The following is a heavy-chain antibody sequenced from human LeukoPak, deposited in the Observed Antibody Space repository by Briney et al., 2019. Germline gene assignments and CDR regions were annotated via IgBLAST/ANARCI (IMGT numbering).Heavy chain of an antibody. D-gene: IGHD2-15*01. CDR3: ASGGRSFGYYS. CDR2: ISTDESST. J-gene: IGHJ4*02. V-gene: IGHV3-74*01. CDR1: GFTFSSYC. Sequence: PGGSLRLSCAASGFTFSSYCMYWVRQAPGKGLVWVSYISTDESSTSYADSVKGRFTISRDNAKNTLYLQMNSLRGEDTAVYYCASGGRSFGYYSWGQGSLVTVSS.